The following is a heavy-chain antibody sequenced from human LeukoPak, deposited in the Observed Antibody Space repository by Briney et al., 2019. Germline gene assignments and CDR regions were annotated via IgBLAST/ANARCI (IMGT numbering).Heavy chain of an antibody. V-gene: IGHV3-15*01. CDR1: GFTFSNAW. D-gene: IGHD3-16*01. CDR3: ARVGGGYYFDY. CDR2: IKSKTDGGTT. J-gene: IGHJ4*02. Sequence: GGSLRLSCAASGFTFSNAWMSWVRQAPGKGLEWVGRIKSKTDGGTTDYAAPVKGRFTISRDDSKNTLYLQMNSLRAEDTAVYYCARVGGGYYFDYWGQGTLVTVSS.